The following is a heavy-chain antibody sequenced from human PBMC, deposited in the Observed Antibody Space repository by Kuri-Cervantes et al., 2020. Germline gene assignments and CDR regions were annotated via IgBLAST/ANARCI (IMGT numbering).Heavy chain of an antibody. CDR1: GGTVSSGSYY. V-gene: IGHV4-61*01. Sequence: GSLRLSCTVSGGTVSSGSYYWSWIRQPPGQGLEWIRYIYCSGSTNYNPSLKSRVTISVDTSKNQFSLKLSTVTAADTAVYYCARDVPYCSGGSCYSFIDYWGQGTLVTVSS. D-gene: IGHD2-15*01. CDR2: IYCSGST. J-gene: IGHJ4*02. CDR3: ARDVPYCSGGSCYSFIDY.